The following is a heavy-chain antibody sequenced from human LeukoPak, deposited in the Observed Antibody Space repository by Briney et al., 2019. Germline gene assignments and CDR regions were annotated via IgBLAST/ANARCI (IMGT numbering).Heavy chain of an antibody. V-gene: IGHV3-9*01. CDR2: ISWNSGSI. D-gene: IGHD6-19*01. CDR3: AKTTGRSSRPLDS. CDR1: GFTFDDYA. Sequence: PTGGSLRLSCAASGFTFDDYAMPWVRQAPGKGLEWVSGISWNSGSIGYADSVKGRFTISRDNSSNTLFLQMNSLRAEDTALYYCAKTTGRSSRPLDSWGQGTLVTVSS. J-gene: IGHJ4*02.